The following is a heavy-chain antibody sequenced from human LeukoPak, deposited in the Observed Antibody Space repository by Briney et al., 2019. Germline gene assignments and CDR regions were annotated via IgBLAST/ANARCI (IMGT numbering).Heavy chain of an antibody. CDR2: ISSSSSYI. CDR3: ARVPGSCSGGSCSVYYYYGMDV. J-gene: IGHJ6*02. V-gene: IGHV3-21*01. D-gene: IGHD2-15*01. CDR1: GFTFSSYS. Sequence: PGGSLRLSCAASGFTFSSYSMNWVRPAPGKGLEWVSSISSSSSYIYYADSVKGRFTISRDNAKNSLYLQMNSLRAEDTAVYYCARVPGSCSGGSCSVYYYYGMDVWGQGTTVTVSS.